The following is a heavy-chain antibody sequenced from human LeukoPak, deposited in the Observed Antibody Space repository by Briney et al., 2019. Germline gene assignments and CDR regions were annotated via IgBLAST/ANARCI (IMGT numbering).Heavy chain of an antibody. CDR2: IYYSGTT. V-gene: IGHV4-59*01. CDR1: GGAISSYY. D-gene: IGHD3-3*01. Sequence: SETLSLTCTVSGGAISSYYWSWIRQPPGKGLEWIGYIYYSGTTNYNPSLKSRVSISVDTSKNQFSLKLSSVTAADTAVYYCARGIFGMVLNAFDLWGRGTMVTVSS. J-gene: IGHJ3*01. CDR3: ARGIFGMVLNAFDL.